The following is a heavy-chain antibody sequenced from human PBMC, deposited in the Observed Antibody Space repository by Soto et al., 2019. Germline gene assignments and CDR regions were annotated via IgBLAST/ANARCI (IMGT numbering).Heavy chain of an antibody. V-gene: IGHV4-39*01. CDR2: MYYRGST. D-gene: IGHD7-27*01. CDR3: TGHSGHLSGDD. Sequence: LSLPFHPFGGSIVSINYYWAWIRQSTGKGLEWIASMYYRGSTYYNPSLENRITIPADTSKSQISLKLTAVTAANTAIYYCTGHSGHLSGDDWGQVTKVTFSS. J-gene: IGHJ6*02. CDR1: GGSIVSINYY.